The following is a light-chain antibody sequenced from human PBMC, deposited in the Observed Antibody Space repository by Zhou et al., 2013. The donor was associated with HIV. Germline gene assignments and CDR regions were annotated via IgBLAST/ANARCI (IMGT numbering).Light chain of an antibody. V-gene: IGKV1-8*01. CDR3: QHYNSYSMYT. J-gene: IGKJ2*01. CDR1: QGISSY. Sequence: AIRMTQSPSSFSASTGDRVTITCRASQGISSYLAWYQQKPGKAPKLLIYAASTLQSGVPSRFSGSGSGTDFTLTISCLQSEDFATYYCQHYNSYSMYTFGQGTKLEIK. CDR2: AAS.